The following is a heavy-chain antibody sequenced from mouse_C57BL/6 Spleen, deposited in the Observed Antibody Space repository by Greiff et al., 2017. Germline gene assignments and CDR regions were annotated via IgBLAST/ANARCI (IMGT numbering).Heavy chain of an antibody. Sequence: VQLQQSGAELVRPGASVKLSCTASGFNIKDDYMHWVKQRPEQGLEWIGWIDPENGDTEYASKFQGKATITADTSSNTAYLQLSSLTSEDTAVYCCTTTRKVKRYFDVWGTGTTVTVSS. CDR2: IDPENGDT. D-gene: IGHD2-3*01. CDR3: TTTRKVKRYFDV. V-gene: IGHV14-4*01. J-gene: IGHJ1*03. CDR1: GFNIKDDY.